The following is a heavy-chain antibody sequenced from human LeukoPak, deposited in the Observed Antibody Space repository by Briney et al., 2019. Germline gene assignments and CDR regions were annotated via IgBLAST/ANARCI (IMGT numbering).Heavy chain of an antibody. CDR1: GFTFTNSA. D-gene: IGHD4-17*01. CDR3: AAAGDDYGDYVFDC. V-gene: IGHV1-58*02. J-gene: IGHJ4*02. CDR2: IVVGSGKT. Sequence: SVKVSCKASGFTFTNSAMQWVRQARGQRLEWIGWIVVGSGKTNYAQKFQERVTITRDMSTRTAYMELSSLRSEDTAVYYCAAAGDDYGDYVFDCWGRGSLVTVSS.